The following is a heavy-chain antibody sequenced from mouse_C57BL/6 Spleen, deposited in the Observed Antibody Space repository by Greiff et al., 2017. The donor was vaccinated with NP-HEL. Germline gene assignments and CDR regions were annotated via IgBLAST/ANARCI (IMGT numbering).Heavy chain of an antibody. CDR2: INPYNGGT. J-gene: IGHJ2*01. D-gene: IGHD2-5*01. CDR3: ARTYYSKEGDYFDY. Sequence: VQLQQSGPVLVKPGASVKMSCKASGYTFTDYYMNWVKQSHGKSLEWIGVINPYNGGTSYNQKFKGKATLTVDKSSSTAYMELNSLTSEDSAVYYCARTYYSKEGDYFDYWGQGTTLTVSS. CDR1: GYTFTDYY. V-gene: IGHV1-19*01.